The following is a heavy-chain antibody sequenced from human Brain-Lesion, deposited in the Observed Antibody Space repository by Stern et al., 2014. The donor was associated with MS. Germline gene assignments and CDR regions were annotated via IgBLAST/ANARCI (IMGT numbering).Heavy chain of an antibody. Sequence: EVHLVGPGGDLVQPGRSLRLPWAAFGFTFVVYAMPWVRQAPGKGLEWAAGISWNSGTIGYADSVKGRFTTSRDNAYSSLYLQMNSLRPEDTALYYCARDITGSSAYFAYWGQGTLVTVSS. D-gene: IGHD1-14*01. V-gene: IGHV3-9*01. CDR3: ARDITGSSAYFAY. J-gene: IGHJ4*02. CDR2: ISWNSGTI. CDR1: GFTFVVYA.